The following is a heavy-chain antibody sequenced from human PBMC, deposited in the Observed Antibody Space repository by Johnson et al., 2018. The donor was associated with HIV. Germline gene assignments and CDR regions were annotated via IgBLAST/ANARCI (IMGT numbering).Heavy chain of an antibody. D-gene: IGHD1-26*01. CDR2: ITQDGSEK. CDR3: AKDSQWELPDAFDI. V-gene: IGHV3-7*04. CDR1: GFTFSSYW. Sequence: VQLVESGGGLVQPGGSLRLSCAASGFTFSSYWMSWVRQAPGKGLEWVANITQDGSEKYYADSVEGRFTISRDDSKSTLYLQMSSLRGEDTAVYYCAKDSQWELPDAFDIWGQGTMVTVSS. J-gene: IGHJ3*02.